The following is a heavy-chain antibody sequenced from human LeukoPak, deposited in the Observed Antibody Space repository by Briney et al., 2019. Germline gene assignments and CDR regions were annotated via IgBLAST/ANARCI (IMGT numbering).Heavy chain of an antibody. CDR2: IIPIFGRA. D-gene: IGHD4-23*01. J-gene: IGHJ4*02. CDR1: GGTFSSYA. CDR3: ARGYGGNSLNDY. V-gene: IGHV1-69*13. Sequence: SVKVSCKASGGTFSSYAISWVRQAPGQGLEWMGGIIPIFGRANYAQKFQGRVTITADESTSTAYMELSSLRSEDTAVYYCARGYGGNSLNDYWGQGTLVTVSS.